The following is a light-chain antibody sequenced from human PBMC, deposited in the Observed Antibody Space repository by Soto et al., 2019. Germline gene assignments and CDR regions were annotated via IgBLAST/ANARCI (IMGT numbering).Light chain of an antibody. Sequence: QSVLTQPASVSGSPGQSITISCTGTSSNVGSYKLVSWYQQHPGKAPKLMIFEVNKRPSGVSNRFSGSKSGHTASLTISGLKVEDEADYYCCSSGGSPTYGFGTGTKLTVL. V-gene: IGLV2-23*02. CDR1: SSNVGSYKL. CDR2: EVN. J-gene: IGLJ1*01. CDR3: CSSGGSPTYG.